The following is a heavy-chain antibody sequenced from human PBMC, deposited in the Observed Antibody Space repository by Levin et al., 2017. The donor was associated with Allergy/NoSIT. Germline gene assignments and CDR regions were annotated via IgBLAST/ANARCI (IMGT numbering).Heavy chain of an antibody. CDR2: IYYSGST. Sequence: SETLSLTCTVSGGSISSYYWSWIRQPPGKGLEWIGYIYYSGSTNYNPSLKSRVTISVDTSKNQFSLKLSSVTAADTAVYYCARDSTYYDILTGYQNWFDPWGQGTLVTVSS. D-gene: IGHD3-9*01. CDR3: ARDSTYYDILTGYQNWFDP. J-gene: IGHJ5*02. CDR1: GGSISSYY. V-gene: IGHV4-59*01.